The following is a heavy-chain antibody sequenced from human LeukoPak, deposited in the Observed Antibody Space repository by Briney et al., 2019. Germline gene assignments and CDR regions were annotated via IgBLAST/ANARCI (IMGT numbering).Heavy chain of an antibody. D-gene: IGHD5-18*01. J-gene: IGHJ4*02. V-gene: IGHV4-34*01. CDR3: ARGRVIQLWSTAVTLRRMEFDY. Sequence: SETLSLICAVYGGSFSGYYWSWIRQPPGKGLEWIGEINHSGSTNYNPSLKSRVTISVDTSKNQFSLKLSSVTAADTAVYYCARGRVIQLWSTAVTLRRMEFDYWGQGTLVTVSS. CDR1: GGSFSGYY. CDR2: INHSGST.